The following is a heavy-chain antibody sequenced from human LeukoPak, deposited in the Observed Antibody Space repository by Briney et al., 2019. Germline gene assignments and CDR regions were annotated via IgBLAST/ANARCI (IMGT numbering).Heavy chain of an antibody. CDR2: IIPIFGTA. Sequence: SVKVSCKASGGTFSSYAVSWVRQAPGQGLEWMGRIIPIFGTANYAQKFQGRVTITTDESTSTAYMELSSLRSEDTAVYYCAREGYSYGNYFDYWGQGTLVTVSS. D-gene: IGHD5-18*01. CDR1: GGTFSSYA. V-gene: IGHV1-69*05. J-gene: IGHJ4*02. CDR3: AREGYSYGNYFDY.